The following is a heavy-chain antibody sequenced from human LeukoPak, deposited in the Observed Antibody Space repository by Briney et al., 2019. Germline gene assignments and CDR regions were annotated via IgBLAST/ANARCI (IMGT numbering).Heavy chain of an antibody. V-gene: IGHV4-34*01. D-gene: IGHD3-3*01. Sequence: WETLSLTCAVYGGSFSGYYWSWIRQPPGKGLEWIGEINHSGSTNYNPSLKSRVTISVDTSKNQFSLKLSSVTAADTAVYYCARVGVTIIRNWGQGTMVTVSS. J-gene: IGHJ3*01. CDR2: INHSGST. CDR3: ARVGVTIIRN. CDR1: GGSFSGYY.